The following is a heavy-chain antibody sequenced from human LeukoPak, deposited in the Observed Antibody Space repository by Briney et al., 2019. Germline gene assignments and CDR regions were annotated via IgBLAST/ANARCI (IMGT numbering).Heavy chain of an antibody. CDR2: INTNSGGT. V-gene: IGHV1-2*02. CDR3: ARDRISMTTVTTADY. J-gene: IGHJ4*02. D-gene: IGHD4-17*01. CDR1: GYTFTGYY. Sequence: ASVRVSCKASGYTFTGYYMHWVRHAPGQGLEWMGWINTNSGGTNYAQKFQGRVTMTRDTSISTAYMELSRLRSDDTAVYYCARDRISMTTVTTADYWGQGTLVTVSS.